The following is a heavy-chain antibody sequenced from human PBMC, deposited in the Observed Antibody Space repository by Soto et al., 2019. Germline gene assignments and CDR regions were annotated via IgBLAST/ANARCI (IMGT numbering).Heavy chain of an antibody. CDR1: GFIFNSYS. V-gene: IGHV3-21*01. D-gene: IGHD4-4*01. J-gene: IGHJ4*01. CDR2: ITSDTTYI. CDR3: VRNSSRFDY. Sequence: EVQLVETGGGLVKPGGSLRVSCGASGFIFNSYSMAWVRQAPGKGLEWVSSITSDTTYIFYADSVKGRFTISRDTAKNSLYLQMSSLRAEDTAVYYCVRNSSRFDYWGHGVLVTVSS.